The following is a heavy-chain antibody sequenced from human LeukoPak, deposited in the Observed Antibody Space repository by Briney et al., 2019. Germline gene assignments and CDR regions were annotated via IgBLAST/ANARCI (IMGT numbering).Heavy chain of an antibody. CDR2: IYYSGST. D-gene: IGHD3-3*01. CDR1: GGSISSSSYY. CDR3: ARDNWEWPLFPDYYYYMDV. J-gene: IGHJ6*03. Sequence: SETLSLTCTVSGGSISSSSYYWGWIRQPPGKGLEWIGSIYYSGSTYYNPSLKSRVTISVDTSKNQFSLKLSSVTAADTAVYYCARDNWEWPLFPDYYYYMDVWGKGTTVTVSS. V-gene: IGHV4-39*07.